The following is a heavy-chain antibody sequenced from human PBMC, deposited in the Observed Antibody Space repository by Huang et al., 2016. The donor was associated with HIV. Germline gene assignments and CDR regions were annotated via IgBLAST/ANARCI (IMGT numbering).Heavy chain of an antibody. CDR3: AKFSHRRSTHESGFGS. D-gene: IGHD3-16*01. V-gene: IGHV5-51*01. CDR2: VYPGDSDT. Sequence: GQSGAEVKKPGESLTISCKASGYTFTNYWIGWVRQMPGKGLEWMGIVYPGDSDTRYSPSVQGQVTMSADKSVNTAYLHWSSLKAPDSAIYYCAKFSHRRSTHESGFGSWGQGTLLSVSS. CDR1: GYTFTNYW. J-gene: IGHJ5*02.